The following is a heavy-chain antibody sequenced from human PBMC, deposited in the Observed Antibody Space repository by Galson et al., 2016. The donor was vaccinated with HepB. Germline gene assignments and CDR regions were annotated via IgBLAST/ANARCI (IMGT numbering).Heavy chain of an antibody. CDR2: IIPIFGTA. Sequence: SVKVSCKASGGTFSSYAISWVRQAPGQGLEWMGGIIPIFGTANYAQKFRGRVTITADESTSPGYMELSSLRSEDTAVYYCARGDYGDYEGGFYYYDMDVWGQGTTVTVSS. J-gene: IGHJ6*02. V-gene: IGHV1-69*13. CDR3: ARGDYGDYEGGFYYYDMDV. CDR1: GGTFSSYA. D-gene: IGHD4-17*01.